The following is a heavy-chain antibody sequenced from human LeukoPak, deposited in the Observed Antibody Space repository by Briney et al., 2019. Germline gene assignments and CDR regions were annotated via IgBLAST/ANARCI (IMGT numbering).Heavy chain of an antibody. Sequence: PSETLSLTCTVSGVSISNYYWSWIRQPAGKGLEWIGRIYSSGSTNYNPSLKSRVTMSVDTSKNQSSLKLTSVTAADTAVYYCARGVSSGYYSVYYFDYWGQGTLVTVSS. D-gene: IGHD3-22*01. CDR3: ARGVSSGYYSVYYFDY. J-gene: IGHJ4*02. V-gene: IGHV4-4*07. CDR1: GVSISNYY. CDR2: IYSSGST.